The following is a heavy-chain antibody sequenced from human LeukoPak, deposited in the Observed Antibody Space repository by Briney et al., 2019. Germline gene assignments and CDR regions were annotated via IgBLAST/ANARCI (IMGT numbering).Heavy chain of an antibody. Sequence: GGSLRLSCAASGFTLSSYDMHWVRQATGKGLEWVSAIGTAGDTYYPGSVKGRFTISRENAKSSLYLQMNSLRAGATAVYYCARGRLVRGVISFHPPDYWGQGTLVTVSS. D-gene: IGHD3-10*01. CDR1: GFTLSSYD. V-gene: IGHV3-13*01. CDR2: IGTAGDT. CDR3: ARGRLVRGVISFHPPDY. J-gene: IGHJ4*02.